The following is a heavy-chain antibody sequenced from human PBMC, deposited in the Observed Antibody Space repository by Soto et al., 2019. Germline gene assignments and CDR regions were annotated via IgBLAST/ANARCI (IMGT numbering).Heavy chain of an antibody. CDR3: ARGSSWRNWFDP. J-gene: IGHJ5*02. D-gene: IGHD6-13*01. CDR1: GGSFSGYY. CDR2: INHSGST. Sequence: SETLSLTCAVYGGSFSGYYWSWIRQPPGKGLEWIGEINHSGSTNYNPSLKSRVTISVDTSRNQFSLKLSSVTAADTAVYYCARGSSWRNWFDPWGQGTLVTVSS. V-gene: IGHV4-34*01.